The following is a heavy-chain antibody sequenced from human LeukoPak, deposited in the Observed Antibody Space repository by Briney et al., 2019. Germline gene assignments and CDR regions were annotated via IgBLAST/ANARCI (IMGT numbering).Heavy chain of an antibody. J-gene: IGHJ4*02. CDR3: ARFGSYYY. CDR2: IIPIFGTA. V-gene: IGHV1-69*13. Sequence: AASVKVSCKASGGTFSSYAISWVRQAPGQGLEWMGGIIPIFGTANYAQKFQGRVTITADEPTSTAYMELSSLRSEDTAVYYCARFGSYYYWGQGTLVTVSS. D-gene: IGHD3-10*01. CDR1: GGTFSSYA.